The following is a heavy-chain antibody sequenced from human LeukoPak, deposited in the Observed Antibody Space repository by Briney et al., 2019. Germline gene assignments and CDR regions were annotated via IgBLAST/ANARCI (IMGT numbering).Heavy chain of an antibody. Sequence: KPSETLSLTCTVSGGSISSYYWSWIRQPAGKGLEWIGRIYTSGSTNYNPSLKSRVTMSVDTSRNQLSLILSSVTAADTAVYYCARQQLAGGYYYYAMDVWGQGTTVTVSS. V-gene: IGHV4-4*07. CDR1: GGSISSYY. J-gene: IGHJ6*02. CDR3: ARQQLAGGYYYYAMDV. CDR2: IYTSGST. D-gene: IGHD6-13*01.